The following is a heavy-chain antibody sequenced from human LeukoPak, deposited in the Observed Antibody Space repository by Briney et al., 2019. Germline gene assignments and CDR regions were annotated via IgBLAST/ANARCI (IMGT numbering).Heavy chain of an antibody. CDR3: ARGGRWELPRPYAFDI. V-gene: IGHV3-21*04. CDR2: ISSSSSYI. Sequence: GGSLRLSCAASGFTFSSYSMNWVRQAPGKGLEWVSSISSSSSYIYYADSVKGRFTISRDNAKNSLYLQMNSLRAEDTAVYYCARGGRWELPRPYAFDIWGQGTMVTVSS. CDR1: GFTFSSYS. J-gene: IGHJ3*02. D-gene: IGHD1-26*01.